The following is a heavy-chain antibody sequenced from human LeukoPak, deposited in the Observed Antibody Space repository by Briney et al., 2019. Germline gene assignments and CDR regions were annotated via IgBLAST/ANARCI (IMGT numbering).Heavy chain of an antibody. D-gene: IGHD3-10*01. CDR3: TTDKTFHYGSESYPFDY. CDR2: IKSKTDGETT. V-gene: IGHV3-15*01. Sequence: GGSLRLSCAASGFTFSNAWMSWVRQAPGKWLEWVGRIKSKTDGETTDYAAPVKGRFTISRDDSKNTLYLQMNSLKPEDTAVYYCTTDKTFHYGSESYPFDYWGQGTLVTVSS. CDR1: GFTFSNAW. J-gene: IGHJ4*02.